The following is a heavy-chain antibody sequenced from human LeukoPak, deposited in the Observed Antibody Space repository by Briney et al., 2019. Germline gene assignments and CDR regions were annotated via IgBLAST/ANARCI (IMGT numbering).Heavy chain of an antibody. Sequence: AGGSLRLSCAASGFTLSSYGMHRVRQAPGKGLEGVADNWYDGGNKRYADSVRGRFTISRDNSKNTLYLQMDSLRAEDTAVYYCARVAYTWNDDYWGQGTLVTVSS. CDR1: GFTLSSYG. V-gene: IGHV3-33*01. D-gene: IGHD1-1*01. CDR2: NWYDGGNK. J-gene: IGHJ4*02. CDR3: ARVAYTWNDDY.